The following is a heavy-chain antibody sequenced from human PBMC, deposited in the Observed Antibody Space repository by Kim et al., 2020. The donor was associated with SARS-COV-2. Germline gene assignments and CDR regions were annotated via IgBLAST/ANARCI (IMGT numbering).Heavy chain of an antibody. V-gene: IGHV3-74*01. CDR1: GFTFTTYW. CDR2: INDAGGST. CDR3: VTDWGIVDHDWYFES. D-gene: IGHD3-16*01. J-gene: IGHJ2*01. Sequence: GGSLRLSCAASGFTFTTYWMHWVRQAPGKGLLWLSRINDAGGSTFYAKSVQGRFTTSRDNAQNTLYLQMNRLRAEDTAVYYCVTDWGIVDHDWYFESGGRGPVVTVSS.